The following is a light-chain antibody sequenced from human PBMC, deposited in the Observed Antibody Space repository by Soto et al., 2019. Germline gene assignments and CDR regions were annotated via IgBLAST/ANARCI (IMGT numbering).Light chain of an antibody. CDR2: GAS. Sequence: EIVLTPSPGTLSLSPVERATLSCRASQSVSNNYLAWYQQKPGQAPRLLIYGASNRATGIPDRFSGSGSGTDFTLTISRLEPEDFAVYYCQQYNNWPSWTFGQGTKVDIK. V-gene: IGKV3-20*01. CDR1: QSVSNNY. CDR3: QQYNNWPSWT. J-gene: IGKJ1*01.